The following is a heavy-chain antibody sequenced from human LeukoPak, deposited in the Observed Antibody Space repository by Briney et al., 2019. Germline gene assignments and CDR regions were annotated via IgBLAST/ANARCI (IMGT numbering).Heavy chain of an antibody. J-gene: IGHJ4*02. V-gene: IGHV4-39*07. D-gene: IGHD6-13*01. Sequence: PSETLSLTCTVSGGSISSSTYFWGWIRRPPGKGLEWIGTIYYTGGSTYYNPSLKSRVTISVDTSKNQFSLKLSSVTAADTAMYYCARYSSWGFDYWGQGTLVTVSS. CDR1: GGSISSSTYF. CDR2: IYYTGGST. CDR3: ARYSSWGFDY.